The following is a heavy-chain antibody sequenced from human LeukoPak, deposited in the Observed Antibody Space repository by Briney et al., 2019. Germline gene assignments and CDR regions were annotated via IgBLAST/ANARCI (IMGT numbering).Heavy chain of an antibody. CDR2: ISSSSSYI. D-gene: IGHD3-3*01. J-gene: IGHJ4*02. CDR3: ARDASDFWNNYDY. CDR1: GLTFSSSW. V-gene: IGHV3-21*01. Sequence: GGSLRLSCAVSGLTFSSSWMDWVRQAPGKGLEWVPSISSSSSYIYYADSVKGRFTISRDNAKNSLYLQMNSLRAEDTAVYYCARDASDFWNNYDYWGQGTLVTVSS.